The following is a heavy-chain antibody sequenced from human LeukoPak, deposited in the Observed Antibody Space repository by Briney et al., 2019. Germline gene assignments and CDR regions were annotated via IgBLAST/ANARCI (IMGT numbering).Heavy chain of an antibody. CDR3: ARDPSVYCAAATCYDLDY. D-gene: IGHD2-2*01. V-gene: IGHV3-48*04. CDR2: ISSGSSIV. CDR1: GFSFSDYS. J-gene: IGHJ4*02. Sequence: GGSLRLSCEASGFSFSDYSMNWVRQAAGKGPKWVSYISSGSSIVHYADSVKGRFTISRDNAKNSLYLQMDSLRVEDTAVYYCARDPSVYCAAATCYDLDYWGQGTVVTVSS.